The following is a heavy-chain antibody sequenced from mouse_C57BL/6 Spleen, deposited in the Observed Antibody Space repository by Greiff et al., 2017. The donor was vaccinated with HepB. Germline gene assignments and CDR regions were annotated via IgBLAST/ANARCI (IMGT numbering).Heavy chain of an antibody. D-gene: IGHD1-1*01. Sequence: VQLQQSGAELVRPGASVKVSCTASGFNIKDYSMHWVKQRPEQGLEWIGRIDPEDGDTEYAPKFPGKATMTADTSSNTAYLQLSRLTSEDTAVYYCTTGGTTGYFDVWGTGTTVTVSS. V-gene: IGHV14-1*01. CDR2: IDPEDGDT. J-gene: IGHJ1*03. CDR1: GFNIKDYS. CDR3: TTGGTTGYFDV.